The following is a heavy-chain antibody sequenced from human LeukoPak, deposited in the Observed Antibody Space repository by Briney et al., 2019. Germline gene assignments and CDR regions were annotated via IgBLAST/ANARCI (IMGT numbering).Heavy chain of an antibody. J-gene: IGHJ4*02. Sequence: PSETLSLTCTVSGGPVSSSSYYWGWIRQPPGKGLEWIGSIYYSGNIYYNPSLKSRVTISVDTSKNQFSLKLTSVTAADTAVYYCARAPIAVAGAGHEYFDYWGQGTLVTVSS. D-gene: IGHD6-19*01. V-gene: IGHV4-39*01. CDR3: ARAPIAVAGAGHEYFDY. CDR2: IYYSGNI. CDR1: GGPVSSSSYY.